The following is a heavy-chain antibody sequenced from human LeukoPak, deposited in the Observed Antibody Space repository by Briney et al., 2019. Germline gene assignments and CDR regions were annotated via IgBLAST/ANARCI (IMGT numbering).Heavy chain of an antibody. CDR3: ARSSGAGDAFDI. V-gene: IGHV1-69*13. Sequence: GASVKVSCKASGGTFSSYAISWVLQAPGQGLEWMGGIIPIFGTANYAQKFQGRVTITADESTRTAYMELSSLRSEDTAVYYCARSSGAGDAFDIWGQGTMVTVSS. D-gene: IGHD1-14*01. CDR2: IIPIFGTA. CDR1: GGTFSSYA. J-gene: IGHJ3*02.